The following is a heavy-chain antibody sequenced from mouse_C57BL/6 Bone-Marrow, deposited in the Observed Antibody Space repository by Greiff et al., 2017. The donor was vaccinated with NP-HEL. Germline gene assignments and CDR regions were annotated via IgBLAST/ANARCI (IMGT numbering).Heavy chain of an antibody. J-gene: IGHJ2*01. V-gene: IGHV10-1*01. CDR2: IRSKSNNYAT. Sequence: EVQRVESGGGLVQPKGSLKLSCAASGFSFNTYAMNWVRQAPGQGLEWVARIRSKSNNYATYYAESLKDRFTISRDDSESMLYLQMNNLKTEDTAMYYCVRQGYDGYYLDYWGQGTTLTVSS. CDR3: VRQGYDGYYLDY. D-gene: IGHD2-3*01. CDR1: GFSFNTYA.